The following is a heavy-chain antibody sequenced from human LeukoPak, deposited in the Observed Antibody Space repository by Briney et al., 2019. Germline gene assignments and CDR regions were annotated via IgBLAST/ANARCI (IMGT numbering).Heavy chain of an antibody. J-gene: IGHJ4*02. Sequence: ASVKVSCKASGYTFTSYYMHWVRQAPGQGLEWMGTINPSGGYTSYAQKLQGRVTMTRDTSTSTVYVEMSSLRSEDTALYYCAREGGSSSWYDYWGQGTLVTVSS. V-gene: IGHV1-46*04. D-gene: IGHD6-13*01. CDR2: INPSGGYT. CDR1: GYTFTSYY. CDR3: AREGGSSSWYDY.